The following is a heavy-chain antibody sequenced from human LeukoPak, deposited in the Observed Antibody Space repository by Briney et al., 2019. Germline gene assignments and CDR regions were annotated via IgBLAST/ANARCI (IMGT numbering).Heavy chain of an antibody. CDR3: ARAPYCSGGSCYYRHYYYYYMDV. J-gene: IGHJ6*03. CDR1: GGSISSYY. D-gene: IGHD2-15*01. V-gene: IGHV4-4*07. Sequence: PSETLSLTCTVSGGSISSYYWSWIRQPAGKGLEWIGRIYTSGSTNYNPSLKSRVTMSVDTSKNQFSLELSSVTAADTAVYYCARAPYCSGGSCYYRHYYYYYMDVWGKGTTVTVSS. CDR2: IYTSGST.